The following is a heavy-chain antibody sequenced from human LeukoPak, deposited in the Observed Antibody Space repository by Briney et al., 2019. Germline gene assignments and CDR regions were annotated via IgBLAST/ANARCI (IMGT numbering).Heavy chain of an antibody. CDR2: ISSSSSYI. CDR1: GFTFSSYS. Sequence: GGSLRLSCAASGFTFSSYSMNWVRQAPGKGLEWVSSISSSSSYIYYADSVKGRFTISRDNAKNTLYLQMNSLRAEDTAVYYCAKVRGQYGSGDYFDYWGQGTLVTVSS. J-gene: IGHJ4*02. CDR3: AKVRGQYGSGDYFDY. D-gene: IGHD3-10*01. V-gene: IGHV3-21*01.